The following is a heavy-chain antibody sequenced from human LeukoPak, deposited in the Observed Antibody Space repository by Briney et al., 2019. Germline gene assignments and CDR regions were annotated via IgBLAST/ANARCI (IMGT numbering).Heavy chain of an antibody. Sequence: SETLSLTCTVSSGSISSSSYYWGWIRQPPGKGLEWIGSIYHSGITDYNPSLKSRVTISIDTSKNRFSLKLSSVTAADTAVYYCARDNVIRGLGAFDIWGQGTVVTVSS. CDR2: IYHSGIT. CDR1: SGSISSSSYY. V-gene: IGHV4-39*07. D-gene: IGHD3-10*01. CDR3: ARDNVIRGLGAFDI. J-gene: IGHJ3*02.